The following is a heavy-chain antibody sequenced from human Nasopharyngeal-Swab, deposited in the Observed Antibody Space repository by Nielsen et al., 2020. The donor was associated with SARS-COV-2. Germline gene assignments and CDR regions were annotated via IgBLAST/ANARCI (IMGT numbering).Heavy chain of an antibody. CDR1: GFTFSSYW. Sequence: ESLKISCAASGFTFSSYWMSWVRQAPGKGLEWVANINEDGSEKYHVDSVKGRFTISRDNAKKSLDLQMNSLRAEDTAVYYCARGGAVAGNDYYYGMDVWGQGTTVTVSS. CDR3: ARGGAVAGNDYYYGMDV. J-gene: IGHJ6*02. CDR2: INEDGSEK. V-gene: IGHV3-7*01. D-gene: IGHD6-19*01.